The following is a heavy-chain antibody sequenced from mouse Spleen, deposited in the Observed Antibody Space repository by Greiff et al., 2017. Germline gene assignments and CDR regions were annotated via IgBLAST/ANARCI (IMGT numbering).Heavy chain of an antibody. CDR2: INPNNGGT. D-gene: IGHD1-2*01. CDR1: GYTFTDYN. V-gene: IGHV1-22*01. CDR3: ARGGLRLRYFDY. J-gene: IGHJ2*01. Sequence: VQLQQSGPELVKPGASVKMSCKASGYTFTDYNMHWVKQSHGKSLEWIGYINPNNGGTSYNQKFKGKATLTVNKSSSTAYMELRSLTSEDSAVYYCARGGLRLRYFDYWGQGTTLTVSS.